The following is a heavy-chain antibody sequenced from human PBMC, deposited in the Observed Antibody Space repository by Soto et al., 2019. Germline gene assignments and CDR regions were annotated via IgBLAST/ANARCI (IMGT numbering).Heavy chain of an antibody. CDR1: GFSLSGYG. D-gene: IGHD5-12*01. V-gene: IGHV3-33*01. CDR2: IWYHGTTK. J-gene: IGHJ5*02. CDR3: PRDVDRPSHLNLSAP. Sequence: GGSLRLSCEVSGFSLSGYGMHWVRQAPGKGLEWVAVIWYHGTTKNYADSVKGRFTISRDTSKNTVYLQMDSLKVEDTAFYFFPRDVDRPSHLNLSAPWVQGTLVTVSS.